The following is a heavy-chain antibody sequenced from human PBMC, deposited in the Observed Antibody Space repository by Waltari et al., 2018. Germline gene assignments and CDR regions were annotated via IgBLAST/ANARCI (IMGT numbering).Heavy chain of an antibody. D-gene: IGHD1-26*01. J-gene: IGHJ4*02. Sequence: QVPLVHPGAEVKKPRYSVRVSCKASGDPCTRYAISWVRQAPGQGLGWMGGIIPVLRRTSYAQRFEGRVPVTADESSITAYMDLTSLRSEDTAMYYCARGPIVGATFDYWGQGTLVTVSS. CDR2: IIPVLRRT. CDR3: ARGPIVGATFDY. CDR1: GDPCTRYA. V-gene: IGHV1-69*11.